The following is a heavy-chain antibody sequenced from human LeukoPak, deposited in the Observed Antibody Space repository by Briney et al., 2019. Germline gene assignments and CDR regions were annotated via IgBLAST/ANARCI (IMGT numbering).Heavy chain of an antibody. D-gene: IGHD1-26*01. V-gene: IGHV3-74*01. CDR2: INSDGSST. J-gene: IGHJ4*02. CDR3: ARIVGATIDDY. Sequence: GGSLGLSCAASGFAFNTYWMHWVRQAPGKGLVWVSRINSDGSSTSYADSVKGRFTISRDNAKNTLYLQMNSLRAEDTAVYYCARIVGATIDDYWGQGTLVTVSS. CDR1: GFAFNTYW.